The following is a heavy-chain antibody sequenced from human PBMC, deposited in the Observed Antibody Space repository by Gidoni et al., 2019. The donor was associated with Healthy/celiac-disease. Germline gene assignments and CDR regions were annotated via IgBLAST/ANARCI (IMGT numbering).Heavy chain of an antibody. CDR2: IYSGGST. CDR3: ARAGHGLDY. V-gene: IGHV3-53*04. Sequence: EVQLVESGGGLVQPGGSMRLSCAASGFHVSSNSMSWVRQAPGKGLEWVSVIYSGGSTYYADSVKGRFTISRHNSKNTLYLQMNSLRAEDTAVYYCARAGHGLDYWGQGTLVTVSS. CDR1: GFHVSSNS. D-gene: IGHD4-17*01. J-gene: IGHJ4*02.